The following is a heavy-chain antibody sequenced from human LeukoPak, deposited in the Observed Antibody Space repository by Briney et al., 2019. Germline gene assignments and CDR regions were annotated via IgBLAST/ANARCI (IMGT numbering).Heavy chain of an antibody. J-gene: IGHJ6*02. D-gene: IGHD5-18*01. CDR1: GFTFSDYW. V-gene: IGHV3-7*01. CDR3: ARRLMDTAMAYYYYYALDV. Sequence: TGGSLRLSCAASGFTFSDYWMSWVRQAPGKGLEWVANIKQDGSEKYYVGSVEGRFSISRDNAKNSLFLQMNSLRADDTAMYYCARRLMDTAMAYYYYYALDVWGQGTTVTVSS. CDR2: IKQDGSEK.